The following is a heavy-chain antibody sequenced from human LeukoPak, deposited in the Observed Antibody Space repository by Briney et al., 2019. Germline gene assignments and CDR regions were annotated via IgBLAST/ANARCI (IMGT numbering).Heavy chain of an antibody. V-gene: IGHV3-9*03. D-gene: IGHD6-19*01. CDR2: ISWNSGSI. CDR3: AKSQWLVPDDAFDI. J-gene: IGHJ3*02. Sequence: PGRYLRLSCAASGFTFDDYAMHWVRQAPGKGLEWVSGISWNSGSIGYADSVKGRFTISRDNAKNSLYLQMSSLRAEDMALYYCAKSQWLVPDDAFDIRGQGTMVTVSS. CDR1: GFTFDDYA.